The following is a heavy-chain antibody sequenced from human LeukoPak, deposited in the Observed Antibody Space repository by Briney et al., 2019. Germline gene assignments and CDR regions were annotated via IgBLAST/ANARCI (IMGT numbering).Heavy chain of an antibody. CDR2: IYYSGST. J-gene: IGHJ3*02. V-gene: IGHV4-39*07. D-gene: IGHD3-22*01. CDR1: GGSISSSSYY. CDR3: ARNSYYDTSGEGAFDI. Sequence: PSETLSLTCTVSGGSISSSSYYWGWIRQPPGKGLEWIGSIYYSGSTYYNPSLKSRATISVDTSNNQFSLKLSSVTAADTAVYYCARNSYYDTSGEGAFDIWGQGTMVTVSS.